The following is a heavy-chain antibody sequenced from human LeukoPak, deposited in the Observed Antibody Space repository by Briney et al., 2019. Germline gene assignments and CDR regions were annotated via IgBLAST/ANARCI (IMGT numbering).Heavy chain of an antibody. Sequence: GGSLRLSCAASGFPFDDYAMNWVRQAPGKGLVWVSRNGSSTPYADSVKGRFTISRDNAKNTLYLQMNSLRAEDTAVYYCARSNHGCHDYWGQGTLVTVSS. CDR1: GFPFDDYA. CDR3: ARSNHGCHDY. CDR2: NGSST. V-gene: IGHV3-74*01. D-gene: IGHD4-11*01. J-gene: IGHJ4*02.